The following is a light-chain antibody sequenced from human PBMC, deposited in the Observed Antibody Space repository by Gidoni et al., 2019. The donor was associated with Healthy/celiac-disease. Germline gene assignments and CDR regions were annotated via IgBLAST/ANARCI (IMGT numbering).Light chain of an antibody. J-gene: IGLJ3*02. V-gene: IGLV3-25*03. CDR2: KDS. CDR1: ALPKQY. Sequence: SYALTQPPSVSVSPGQTARITCSGGALPKQYAYWYQQKPGQAPVLVIYKDSERPSGIPERFSGSSSGTTVTLTISGVQAEDEADYYCQSADSSGTWVFGGGTKLTVL. CDR3: QSADSSGTWV.